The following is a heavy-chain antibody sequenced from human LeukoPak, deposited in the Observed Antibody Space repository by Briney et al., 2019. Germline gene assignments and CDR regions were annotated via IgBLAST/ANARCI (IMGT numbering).Heavy chain of an antibody. V-gene: IGHV3-23*01. CDR3: ATSWGPDTSAFRWGRDGMDV. D-gene: IGHD3-16*01. Sequence: GGSLRLSCAVSGLTFNNYAMSWVRQAPGKGLEWVSAISKSGDHTYYAASAKGRFTIYRDNSKNTQYLQMNSLRAEDTAVYYYATSWGPDTSAFRWGRDGMDVWGQGTTVIVS. CDR1: GLTFNNYA. CDR2: ISKSGDHT. J-gene: IGHJ6*02.